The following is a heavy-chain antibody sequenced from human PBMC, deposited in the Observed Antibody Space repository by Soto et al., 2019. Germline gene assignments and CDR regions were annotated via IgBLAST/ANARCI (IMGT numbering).Heavy chain of an antibody. CDR1: GFTFSSYG. V-gene: IGHV3-30*18. CDR2: ISYDGSNT. CDR3: AKEGALSGSYYISSSYYFDY. Sequence: QVQLVESGGGVVQPGRSLRLSCVASGFTFSSYGMHWVRQAPGKGLEWVAIISYDGSNTYYADSVKGRFTISRDNSKNTLYLQMNILRAEDTSVYYCAKEGALSGSYYISSSYYFDYWGQGTLVTVSS. D-gene: IGHD1-26*01. J-gene: IGHJ4*02.